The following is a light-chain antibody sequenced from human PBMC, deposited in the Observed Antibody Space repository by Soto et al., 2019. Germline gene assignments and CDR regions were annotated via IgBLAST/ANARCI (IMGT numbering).Light chain of an antibody. CDR1: QSISSW. CDR2: KAS. V-gene: IGKV1-5*03. Sequence: DIQMTRSPSTLSASVGDRVTITCRASQSISSWLAWYQQKPGKAPKLLIYKASSLESGVPSRFSGSGSGTEFTLTISSLQPDDFATYYCQQYLTFGGGTKVEIK. CDR3: QQYLT. J-gene: IGKJ4*01.